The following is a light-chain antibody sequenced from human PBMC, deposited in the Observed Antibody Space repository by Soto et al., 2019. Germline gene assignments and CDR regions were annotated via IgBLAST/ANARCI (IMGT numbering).Light chain of an antibody. CDR1: QGISNY. CDR2: AAS. J-gene: IGKJ3*01. Sequence: DIQMTQSPSSLSASVGDRVTITCRASQGISNYLAWYQQKPGKVPKLLIYAASTLQSGVPSRFSGSGSGTDFTLTIISLQPEYVATYYCQKYYSALFTFGPGTKVDIQ. V-gene: IGKV1-27*01. CDR3: QKYYSALFT.